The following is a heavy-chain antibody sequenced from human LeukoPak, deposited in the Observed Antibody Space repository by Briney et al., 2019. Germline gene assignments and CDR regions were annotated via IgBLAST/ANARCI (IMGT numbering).Heavy chain of an antibody. CDR3: ARQSSIAARPIDY. CDR1: GYSFASYS. Sequence: GESLKISCKGSGYSFASYSIGWVRQMPGKGLEWMGIIYPDGSDPRYSPSFQGQVTISADKSISTAYLQWSSLKASDTAMYYCARQSSIAARPIDYWGQGTLVTVSS. D-gene: IGHD6-6*01. J-gene: IGHJ4*02. V-gene: IGHV5-51*01. CDR2: IYPDGSDP.